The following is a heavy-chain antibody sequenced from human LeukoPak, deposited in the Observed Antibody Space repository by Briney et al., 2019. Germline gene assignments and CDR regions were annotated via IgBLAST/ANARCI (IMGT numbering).Heavy chain of an antibody. D-gene: IGHD6-13*01. CDR1: GGSISSYY. CDR2: IYYSGST. Sequence: PSETLSLTCTVSGGSISSYYWSWIRHPPGKGLEWIGYIYYSGSTNYNPSLKSRVTISEDTSKNQFSLKLSSVTAADTAVYYCARDVSSWLDSWGQGTLVTVSS. CDR3: ARDVSSWLDS. V-gene: IGHV4-59*01. J-gene: IGHJ4*02.